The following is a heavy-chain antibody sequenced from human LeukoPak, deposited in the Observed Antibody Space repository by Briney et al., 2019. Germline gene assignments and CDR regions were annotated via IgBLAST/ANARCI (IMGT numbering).Heavy chain of an antibody. V-gene: IGHV3-48*03. Sequence: GGSLRLSWAASGFTFSSYEMNWVRQAPGKGLEWVSYISSSGSTIYYADSVKGRFTISRDNAKSSLYLQMNSLRAEDTAVYYCARDHRDGYNMDYFDYWGQGTLVTVSS. CDR3: ARDHRDGYNMDYFDY. CDR1: GFTFSSYE. J-gene: IGHJ4*02. CDR2: ISSSGSTI. D-gene: IGHD5-24*01.